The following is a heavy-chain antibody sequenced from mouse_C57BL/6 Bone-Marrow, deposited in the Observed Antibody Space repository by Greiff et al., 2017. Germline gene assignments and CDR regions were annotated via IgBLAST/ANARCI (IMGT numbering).Heavy chain of an antibody. J-gene: IGHJ4*01. V-gene: IGHV5-9-1*02. D-gene: IGHD1-1*01. CDR3: TRSSFITTAFYAMDY. CDR1: GFTFSSYA. Sequence: EVKLMESGEGLVKPGGSLKLSCAASGFTFSSYAMSWVRQTPEKRLAWVAYISSGGDYIYYADTVKGRFTISRDNARNTLYLQMSSLKSEDTAMYYCTRSSFITTAFYAMDYWGQGTSVTVSS. CDR2: ISSGGDYI.